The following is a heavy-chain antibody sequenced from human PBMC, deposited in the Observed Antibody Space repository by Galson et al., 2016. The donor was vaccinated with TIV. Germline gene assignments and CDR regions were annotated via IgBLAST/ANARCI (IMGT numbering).Heavy chain of an antibody. CDR2: IDPGADTT. D-gene: IGHD2-15*01. V-gene: IGHV1-46*01. Sequence: SVKVSCKASGYTFTRYYMHWVRQAPGQGLEWMRVIDPGADTTTYAQKFQGRVTMTRDTSTSTVYMGLSSLRSDDTAVYYCATFSGASGTFDYWGQGALVTVSS. J-gene: IGHJ4*02. CDR1: GYTFTRYY. CDR3: ATFSGASGTFDY.